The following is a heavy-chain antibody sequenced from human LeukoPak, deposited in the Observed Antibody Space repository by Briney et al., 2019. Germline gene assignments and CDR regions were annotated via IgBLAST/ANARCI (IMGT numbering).Heavy chain of an antibody. CDR2: ISDSGSTA. Sequence: GGSLRLSCAASGFTFSGYFMTWVRQAPGKGLEWVSGISDSGSTAFYADSVKGRFTSSRDNPKNTLYLQINSLRAEDTAVYYCAKDMQTWPRFPDYWGQGTLVTVSS. V-gene: IGHV3-23*01. D-gene: IGHD5-12*01. J-gene: IGHJ4*02. CDR1: GFTFSGYF. CDR3: AKDMQTWPRFPDY.